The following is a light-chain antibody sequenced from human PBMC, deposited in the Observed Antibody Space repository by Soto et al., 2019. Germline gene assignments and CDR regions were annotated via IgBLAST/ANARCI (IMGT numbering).Light chain of an antibody. CDR1: SSDVGYHNY. J-gene: IGLJ1*01. CDR3: SSCTSSNTLLYV. Sequence: QSVLTQPASVSGSPGQSITISCTGNSSDVGYHNYVSWYRQHPGKAPRLMIYEVNNRPSGVSNRFSGSKSGNTASLTISGLQAEDEANYYCSSCTSSNTLLYVFGTGTKV. V-gene: IGLV2-14*01. CDR2: EVN.